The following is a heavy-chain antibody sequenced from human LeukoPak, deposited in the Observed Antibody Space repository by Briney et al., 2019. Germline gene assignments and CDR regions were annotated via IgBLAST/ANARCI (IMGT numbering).Heavy chain of an antibody. CDR2: IFGSGDTT. D-gene: IGHD3-10*01. CDR3: AKRNTMVRGGPCFDY. Sequence: GGSLRLSCAASGFTFSSYAMNWVRQAPGKGLEWVSIIFGSGDTTYYADSVKGRFTVSRDNSKNTLYLQMNSLRPEDTAIYYCAKRNTMVRGGPCFDYWGQGLLVAVSS. J-gene: IGHJ4*02. V-gene: IGHV3-23*01. CDR1: GFTFSSYA.